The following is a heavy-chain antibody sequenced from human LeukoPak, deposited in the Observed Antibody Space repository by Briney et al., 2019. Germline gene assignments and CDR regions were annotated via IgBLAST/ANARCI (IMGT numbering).Heavy chain of an antibody. V-gene: IGHV4-4*07. J-gene: IGHJ3*02. Sequence: SETLCLTCNDTGGSNSSYKWSWIRQADGKGLEWIGRIYPSGNTNYNPSLKSRVTMSLDTSKNQFSLKLSSVTAADTAVFYCARDLPYPMDAFDIWGQGTMVTVSS. CDR3: ARDLPYPMDAFDI. CDR2: IYPSGNT. CDR1: GGSNSSYK.